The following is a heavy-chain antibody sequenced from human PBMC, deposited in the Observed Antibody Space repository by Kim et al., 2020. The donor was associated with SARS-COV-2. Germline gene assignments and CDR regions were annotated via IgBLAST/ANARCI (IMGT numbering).Heavy chain of an antibody. Sequence: GGSLRLSCAASGFTFSSYDMHWVRQATGKGLEWVSAIGTAGDTYYPGSVKGRFTISRENAKNSLYLQMNSLRAGDTAVYYCARAPYTYGMDVWGQGTTVTVSS. V-gene: IGHV3-13*01. CDR1: GFTFSSYD. CDR2: IGTAGDT. D-gene: IGHD2-2*02. CDR3: ARAPYTYGMDV. J-gene: IGHJ6*02.